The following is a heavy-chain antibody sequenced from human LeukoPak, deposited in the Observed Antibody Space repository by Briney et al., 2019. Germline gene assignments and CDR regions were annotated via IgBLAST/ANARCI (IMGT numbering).Heavy chain of an antibody. CDR1: GGSISSGDYY. CDR2: VYYSGST. Sequence: SQTLSLTCTVSGGSISSGDYYWSWIRQLPGKGLEWIGYVYYSGSTYYNPSLKSRLTMSVDTAKNQFSLRLRSVTAADTAVYYCAKYTTTSRKVGFDPWGQGTLITVSS. CDR3: AKYTTTSRKVGFDP. V-gene: IGHV4-31*03. J-gene: IGHJ5*01. D-gene: IGHD2-2*01.